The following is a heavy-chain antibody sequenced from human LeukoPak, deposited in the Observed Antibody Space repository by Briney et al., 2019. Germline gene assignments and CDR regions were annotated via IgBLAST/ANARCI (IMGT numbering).Heavy chain of an antibody. CDR2: INHEGGDI. CDR3: ATYINWVAGDV. D-gene: IGHD1-1*01. CDR1: GFAFSNSW. Sequence: GGSLRLSCAASGFAFSNSWMSWVRQAPGKGLEWVANINHEGGDIHYVDSVKGRFTIPRDNAKDSLYLQMNSLRAEDTAVYYCATYINWVAGDVWGQGTTVTVSS. J-gene: IGHJ6*02. V-gene: IGHV3-7*01.